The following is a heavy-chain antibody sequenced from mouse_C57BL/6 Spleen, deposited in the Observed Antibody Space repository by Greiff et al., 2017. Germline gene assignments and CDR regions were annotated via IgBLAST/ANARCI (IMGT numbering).Heavy chain of an antibody. CDR1: GYTFTSYW. CDR3: ARKDDYDTFAY. J-gene: IGHJ3*01. V-gene: IGHV1-52*01. CDR2: IDPSDSET. Sequence: QVQLQQPGAELVRPGSSVKLSCKASGYTFTSYWMHWVKQRPIQGLEWIGNIDPSDSETHYNQKFKDKATLTVDKSSSTAYMKLSSLTSEDSAVYYCARKDDYDTFAYWGKGTLVTVSA. D-gene: IGHD2-4*01.